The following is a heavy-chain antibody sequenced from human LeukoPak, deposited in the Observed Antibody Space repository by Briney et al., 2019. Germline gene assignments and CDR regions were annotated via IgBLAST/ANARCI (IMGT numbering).Heavy chain of an antibody. CDR2: ISASGGSP. D-gene: IGHD3-9*01. J-gene: IGHJ6*02. V-gene: IGHV3-23*01. CDR3: ARVSFEGMDV. Sequence: GGSLRLSCAASGFTFSSYAMTWVRQAPGKGLEWVSSISASGGSPYYADSVKGRFTISRDNAKNTLYLQMNSLRAEDTAVYYCARVSFEGMDVWGQGTTVTVSS. CDR1: GFTFSSYA.